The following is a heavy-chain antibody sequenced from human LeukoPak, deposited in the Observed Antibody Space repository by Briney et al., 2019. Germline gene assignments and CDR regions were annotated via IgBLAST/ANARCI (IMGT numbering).Heavy chain of an antibody. CDR2: IYHSGSA. V-gene: IGHV4-38-2*02. D-gene: IGHD3-10*01. CDR1: RYSISSGYY. CDR3: ARDYGSGSYHFDY. J-gene: IGHJ4*02. Sequence: SETLSLTCSVSRYSISSGYYWAWIRQPPGKGLEWIGSIYHSGSAYYNASLKSRVTISVDTSKNQISLKLSSVTAADTAVYYCARDYGSGSYHFDYWGQGTLVTVSS.